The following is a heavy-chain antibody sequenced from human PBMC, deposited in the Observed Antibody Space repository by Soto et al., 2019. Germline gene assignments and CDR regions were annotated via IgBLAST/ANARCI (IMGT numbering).Heavy chain of an antibody. CDR1: GGSISSYY. D-gene: IGHD6-19*01. J-gene: IGHJ4*02. CDR3: ARIAVAGTEIDY. Sequence: ASETLSLTCTVSGGSISSYYWSWIRQPPGKGLEWIGYIYYSGSTNYNPSLKSRVTISVDTSKNQFSLKLSSVTAADTAVYYCARIAVAGTEIDYWGQGTLVTVYS. CDR2: IYYSGST. V-gene: IGHV4-59*01.